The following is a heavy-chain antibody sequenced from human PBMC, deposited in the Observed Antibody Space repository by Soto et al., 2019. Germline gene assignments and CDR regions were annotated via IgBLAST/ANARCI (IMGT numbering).Heavy chain of an antibody. CDR3: AFDVLTRYAFDY. J-gene: IGHJ4*02. CDR1: GGTFRSYA. D-gene: IGHD3-9*01. V-gene: IGHV1-69*13. Sequence: ASVKVSCKASGGTFRSYANSWVRQAPGQGLEWMGEISPIFGTANYAQKVQGRVTITADESTSTAYMELSSLRSDDTAVYYCAFDVLTRYAFDYWGQGTLVTVSS. CDR2: ISPIFGTA.